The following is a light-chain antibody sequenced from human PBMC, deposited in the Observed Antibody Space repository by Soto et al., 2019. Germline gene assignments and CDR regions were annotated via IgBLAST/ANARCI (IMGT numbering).Light chain of an antibody. CDR1: SSNIGSNI. CDR3: ATWDDSLTGVL. V-gene: IGLV1-44*01. J-gene: IGLJ2*01. Sequence: QSVLTQPPSASGTPGQRVTVSCSGSSSNIGSNIVNWYQQLPGTAPKLLIYNDNRRPSGVPDRFSGSRYGTSASLAISGLQSEDEADYYCATWDDSLTGVLFGGGTKLTVL. CDR2: NDN.